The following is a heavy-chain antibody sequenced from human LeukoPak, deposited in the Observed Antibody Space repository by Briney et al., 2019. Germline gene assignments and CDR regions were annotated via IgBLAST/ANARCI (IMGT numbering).Heavy chain of an antibody. D-gene: IGHD1-7*01. CDR1: GGSLSGYY. V-gene: IGHV4-34*01. CDR2: INHSGST. CDR3: ARNYQGYYYYMDV. Sequence: PSETLSLTCAVYGGSLSGYYWSWIRQPPGKGLGWIGEINHSGSTNYNPSLKSRVTISVDTSKNQSSLKLSSVTAADTAVYYCARNYQGYYYYMDVWGKGTTVTVSS. J-gene: IGHJ6*03.